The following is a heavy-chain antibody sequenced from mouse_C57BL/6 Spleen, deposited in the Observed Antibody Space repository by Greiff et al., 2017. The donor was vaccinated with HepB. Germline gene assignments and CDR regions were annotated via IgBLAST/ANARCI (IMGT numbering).Heavy chain of an antibody. Sequence: EVQLQQSGPELVKPGDSVKISCKASGYSFTGYFMNWVMQSHGKSLEWIGRINPYNGDTFYNQKFKGKATLTVDKSSSTAHMELRSLTSEDSAVYSCARAPAPVEAWFAYWGQGTLVTVSA. CDR3: ARAPAPVEAWFAY. CDR2: INPYNGDT. J-gene: IGHJ3*01. CDR1: GYSFTGYF. D-gene: IGHD1-1*01. V-gene: IGHV1-20*01.